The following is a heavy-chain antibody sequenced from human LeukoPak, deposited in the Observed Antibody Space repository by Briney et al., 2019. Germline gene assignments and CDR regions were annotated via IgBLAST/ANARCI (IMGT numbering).Heavy chain of an antibody. J-gene: IGHJ5*02. CDR2: IIPIFGTA. Sequence: SVTVSCKASGGTFSSYAISWVRQAPGQGLEWMGGIIPIFGTANYAQKFQGRVTITADESTSTAYVELSSLRSEDTAVYYCAGRITGTSDHLPWGQGTLVTVSS. V-gene: IGHV1-69*01. CDR1: GGTFSSYA. CDR3: AGRITGTSDHLP. D-gene: IGHD1-7*01.